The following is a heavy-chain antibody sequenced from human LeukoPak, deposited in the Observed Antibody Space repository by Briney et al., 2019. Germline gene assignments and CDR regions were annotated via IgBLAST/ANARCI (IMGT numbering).Heavy chain of an antibody. CDR1: GFTFSSYE. V-gene: IGHV3-74*01. J-gene: IGHJ6*02. CDR2: INSDGSST. CDR3: ARVGCSGGSCYQGLYYYYGMDV. D-gene: IGHD2-15*01. Sequence: GGSLRLSCAASGFTFSSYEMNWVRQAPGKGLVWVSRINSDGSSTRYADSVKGRFTISRDNAKNTLYLQMNTLRAEDTAVYYCARVGCSGGSCYQGLYYYYGMDVWGQGTTVTVSS.